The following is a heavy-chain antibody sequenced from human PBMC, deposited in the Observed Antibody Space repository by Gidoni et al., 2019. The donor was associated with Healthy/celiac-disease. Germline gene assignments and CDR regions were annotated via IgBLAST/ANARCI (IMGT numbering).Heavy chain of an antibody. CDR3: ARNYYDSSGYYGDAFDI. D-gene: IGHD3-22*01. CDR2: ISYDGSNK. CDR1: GFTFSSYA. V-gene: IGHV3-30-3*01. Sequence: QVQLVESGGGVVQPGRSLRLSCAASGFTFSSYAMHWVRQAPGKGLEWVAVISYDGSNKYYADSVKGRFTISRDNSKNTLYLQMNSLRAEDTAVYYCARNYYDSSGYYGDAFDIWGQGTMVTVSS. J-gene: IGHJ3*02.